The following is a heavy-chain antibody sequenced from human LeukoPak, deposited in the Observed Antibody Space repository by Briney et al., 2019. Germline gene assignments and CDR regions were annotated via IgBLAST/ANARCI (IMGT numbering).Heavy chain of an antibody. CDR3: PRGPPTYCSGGSCYSEEYWFDP. Sequence: SETLSLTCAVTGGSISSGGYSWSWIRQPPGKGLEWIGYIYHSGYIYYNPSLKSRVSMPVDRSKNQFSLKPNSVTAADTAVYYSPRGPPTYCSGGSCYSEEYWFDPWGQGTLVTVSS. V-gene: IGHV4-30-2*01. D-gene: IGHD2-15*01. CDR1: GGSISSGGYS. CDR2: IYHSGYI. J-gene: IGHJ5*02.